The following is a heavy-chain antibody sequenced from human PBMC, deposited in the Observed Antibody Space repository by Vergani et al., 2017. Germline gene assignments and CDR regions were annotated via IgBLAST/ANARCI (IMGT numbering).Heavy chain of an antibody. CDR2: ISYDGSNK. CDR1: GFTFSSYA. J-gene: IGHJ6*03. Sequence: QVQLVESGGGVVQPGRSLRLSCAASGFTFSSYAMHWVRQAPGKGLEWVAVISYDGSNKYYADSVKDRFTISRDNSKNTLYLQMNSLRAEDTAVYYCARGVPIVGEKGSVLQHDYYYYYMDVWGKGTTVTVSS. CDR3: ARGVPIVGEKGSVLQHDYYYYYMDV. D-gene: IGHD1-26*01. V-gene: IGHV3-30*04.